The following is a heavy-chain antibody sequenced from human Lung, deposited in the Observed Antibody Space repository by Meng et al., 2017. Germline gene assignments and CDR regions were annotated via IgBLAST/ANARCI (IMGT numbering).Heavy chain of an antibody. CDR2: IYHGGDT. CDR1: GGSISSIDW. J-gene: IGHJ4*02. CDR3: ASWIYSCGWQ. D-gene: IGHD6-19*01. V-gene: IGHV4/OR15-8*02. Sequence: QVQRQESGPGLVMPSGTLSLTCVVFGGSISSIDWWSWVRQPPGKGLEWIGEIYHGGDTNYNPSLKSRVTIAIDRSKNQFSLKLSSVTAADTAVYYCASWIYSCGWQWGQGTLVTVSS.